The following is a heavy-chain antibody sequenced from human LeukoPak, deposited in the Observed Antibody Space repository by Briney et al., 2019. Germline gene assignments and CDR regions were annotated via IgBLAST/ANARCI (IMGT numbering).Heavy chain of an antibody. CDR2: IYYSGST. CDR3: ARATEMAADY. V-gene: IGHV4-61*01. Sequence: SETLYLTCTVSGGSVSSGSYYWSWIRQPPGKGLEWIGYIYYSGSTNYSPSLKSRVTISVDTSKNQFSLKLSSVTAADTAVYYCARATEMAADYWGQGTLVTVSS. J-gene: IGHJ4*02. D-gene: IGHD5-24*01. CDR1: GGSVSSGSYY.